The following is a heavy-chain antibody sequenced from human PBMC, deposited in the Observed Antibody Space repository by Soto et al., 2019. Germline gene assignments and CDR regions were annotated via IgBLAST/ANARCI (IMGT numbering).Heavy chain of an antibody. D-gene: IGHD3-22*01. CDR3: AREVSSAYDSSAGLEGGY. J-gene: IGHJ4*02. CDR2: IIPILGIA. V-gene: IGHV1-69*08. CDR1: GGTFSSYT. Sequence: QVQLVQSGAEVKKPGSSVKVSCKASGGTFSSYTITWVRQAPGQGLEWMGRIIPILGIANYAQKFQGRVTLTADKSTSTVYMELSSLRSEDTAVYYCAREVSSAYDSSAGLEGGYWGQGTRVTVSS.